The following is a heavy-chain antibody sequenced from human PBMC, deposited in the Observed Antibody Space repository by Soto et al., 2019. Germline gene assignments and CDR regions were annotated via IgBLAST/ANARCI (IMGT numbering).Heavy chain of an antibody. V-gene: IGHV1-69*02. CDR2: IIPNLGIA. CDR3: ASNTDRSGYYD. Sequence: QVQLVQSGAEVKKPGSSVKVSCKASGGTFSSNTISWVRQAPGQGLEWMGRIIPNLGIADYAQKFQGRVTINADKSTSTGYMELSSLRSEDTAVYYCASNTDRSGYYDWGQGTLVTVSS. J-gene: IGHJ4*02. CDR1: GGTFSSNT. D-gene: IGHD3-22*01.